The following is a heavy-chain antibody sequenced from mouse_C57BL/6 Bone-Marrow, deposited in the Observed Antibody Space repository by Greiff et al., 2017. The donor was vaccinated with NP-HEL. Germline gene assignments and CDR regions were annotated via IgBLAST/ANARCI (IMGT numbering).Heavy chain of an antibody. CDR2: INYDGSST. D-gene: IGHD2-4*01. Sequence: LMESEGGLVQPGSSMKLSCTASGFTFSDYYMAWVRQVPEKGLEWVANINYDGSSTYYLDSLKSRFIISRDNAKNILYLQMSSLKSEDTATYYCAREGGLRRRTYAMDYWGQGTSVTVSS. J-gene: IGHJ4*01. CDR3: AREGGLRRRTYAMDY. V-gene: IGHV5-16*01. CDR1: GFTFSDYY.